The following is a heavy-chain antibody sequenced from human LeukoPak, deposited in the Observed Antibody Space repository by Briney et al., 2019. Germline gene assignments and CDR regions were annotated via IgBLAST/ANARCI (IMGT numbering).Heavy chain of an antibody. V-gene: IGHV1-69*01. D-gene: IGHD3-22*01. CDR1: GGTFSSYA. Sequence: SVKVSCKASGGTFSSYAISWVRQAPGQGLEWMGGIIPIFGTANYAQKFQGRVTITADESTSTAYMELSSLRSEDTAVYYCARARRYYYDSSGPAGYWGQGTLVTVSS. J-gene: IGHJ4*02. CDR3: ARARRYYYDSSGPAGY. CDR2: IIPIFGTA.